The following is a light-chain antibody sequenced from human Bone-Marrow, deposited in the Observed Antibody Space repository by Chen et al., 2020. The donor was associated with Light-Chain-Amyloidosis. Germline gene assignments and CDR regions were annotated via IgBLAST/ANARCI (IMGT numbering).Light chain of an antibody. Sequence: EIVLTQSPDTLSLSPGERASFSCRASQSVNSFLAWYQQKPGQAPRLPIYDATNRDTGIPARFSGSGYGTGFTLTINSLEPENFAVYYCQQRRDWPITFGQGKRLEIK. CDR1: QSVNSF. V-gene: IGKV3-11*01. CDR2: DAT. J-gene: IGKJ5*01. CDR3: QQRRDWPIT.